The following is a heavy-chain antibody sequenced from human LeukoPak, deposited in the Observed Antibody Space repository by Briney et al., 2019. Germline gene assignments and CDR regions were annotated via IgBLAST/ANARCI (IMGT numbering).Heavy chain of an antibody. J-gene: IGHJ3*02. CDR3: ARYSGSHYAFDI. D-gene: IGHD1-26*01. CDR2: IYYSGNT. Sequence: SETLSLTCTVSGGAISDCNYYWGWIRQPPGEGLEWFGNIYYSGNTFYNPSLKSRVTISVDTSKNQFSLKLSSVTAADTSLYYCARYSGSHYAFDIWGQGTMVTVSS. V-gene: IGHV4-39*01. CDR1: GGAISDCNYY.